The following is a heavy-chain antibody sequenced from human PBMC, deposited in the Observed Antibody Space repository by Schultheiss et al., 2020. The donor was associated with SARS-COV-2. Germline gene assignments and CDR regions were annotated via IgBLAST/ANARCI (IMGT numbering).Heavy chain of an antibody. CDR1: GFTFSSYE. CDR3: ASEIDFWSGYYMDY. CDR2: ISSSGSTI. Sequence: GGSLRLSCAASGFTFSSYEMNWVRQAPGKGLEWVSYISSSGSTIYYADSVKCRFTISRDNAKNSLYLQMNSLRAEDTAVYYCASEIDFWSGYYMDYWGQGTLVTVSS. V-gene: IGHV3-48*03. D-gene: IGHD3-3*01. J-gene: IGHJ4*02.